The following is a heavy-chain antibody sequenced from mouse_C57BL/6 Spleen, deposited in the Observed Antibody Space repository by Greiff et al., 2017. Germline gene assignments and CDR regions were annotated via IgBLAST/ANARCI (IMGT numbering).Heavy chain of an antibody. CDR1: GYTFTGYW. CDR3: ARPSLGFAY. D-gene: IGHD4-1*01. J-gene: IGHJ3*01. Sequence: QVQLQQSGAELMKPGASVKLSCKATGYTFTGYWIEWVKQRPGHGLEWIGEILPGSGSTNYTEKFKGKATFTADTSSNTAYMQLSSLTTEDSAIYYCARPSLGFAYWGQGTLVTVSA. CDR2: ILPGSGST. V-gene: IGHV1-9*01.